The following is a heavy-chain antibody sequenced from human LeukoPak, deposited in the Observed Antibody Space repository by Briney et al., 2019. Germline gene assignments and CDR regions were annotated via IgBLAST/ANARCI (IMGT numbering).Heavy chain of an antibody. J-gene: IGHJ4*02. CDR3: ARDNIGREHRGYSGYEHNY. CDR2: IIPIFGTA. D-gene: IGHD5-12*01. CDR1: GGTFSSYA. Sequence: ASVKVSCKASGGTFSSYAISWVRQAPGQGLEWMGGIIPIFGTANYAQKFQGRVTITADESTSTAYMELSSLRSEDTAVYYCARDNIGREHRGYSGYEHNYWGQGTLVTASS. V-gene: IGHV1-69*13.